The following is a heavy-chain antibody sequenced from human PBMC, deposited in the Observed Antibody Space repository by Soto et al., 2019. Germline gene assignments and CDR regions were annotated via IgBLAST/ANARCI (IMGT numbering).Heavy chain of an antibody. D-gene: IGHD1-7*01. V-gene: IGHV3-74*01. J-gene: IGHJ3*01. CDR1: EFTFRSYW. CDR3: ARSLPGTYGAFDL. Sequence: GSLRLSCAASEFTFRSYWMHWVRQSPGKGLVWVSRNSGDGSSTNYADSVKGRFTISRDNAKNTVYLQIDSLRAEDTAVYYCARSLPGTYGAFDLWGQGTMVTVSS. CDR2: NSGDGSST.